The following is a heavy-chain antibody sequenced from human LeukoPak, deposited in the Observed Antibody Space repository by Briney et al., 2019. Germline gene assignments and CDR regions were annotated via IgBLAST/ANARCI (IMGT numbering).Heavy chain of an antibody. CDR1: GYSFTSYA. CDR3: ARVPLPYYDFWSGYPGYYYYYMDV. V-gene: IGHV7-4-1*02. J-gene: IGHJ6*03. Sequence: ASVKVSCKASGYSFTSYAMNWVRQAPGQGLEWMGWINTNTGNPTYAQGFTGRFVFSLDTSVSTAYLQISSLKAEDTAMYYCARVPLPYYDFWSGYPGYYYYYMDVWGKGTTVTVSS. CDR2: INTNTGNP. D-gene: IGHD3-3*01.